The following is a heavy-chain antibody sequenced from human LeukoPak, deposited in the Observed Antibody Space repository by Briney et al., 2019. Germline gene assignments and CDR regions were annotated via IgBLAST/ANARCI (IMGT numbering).Heavy chain of an antibody. J-gene: IGHJ4*02. CDR3: ARLKSGPIPFDY. CDR2: ISAYNGDT. CDR1: GYTFTSFG. D-gene: IGHD3-3*01. Sequence: ASVTVSCKTFGYTFTSFGISWVRQAPGQGLEWMGWISAYNGDTKSAPKFQGRVTMTTDTPTTTAYMDLRSLRSDDTAVYYCARLKSGPIPFDYWGQGTLVTVSS. V-gene: IGHV1-18*01.